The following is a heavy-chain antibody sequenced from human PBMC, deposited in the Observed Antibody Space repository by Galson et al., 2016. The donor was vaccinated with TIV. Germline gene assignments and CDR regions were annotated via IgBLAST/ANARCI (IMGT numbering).Heavy chain of an antibody. Sequence: PALVKPTQTLTLTCTFSGFSLNTDGMCVNWIRQPPGKALEWLARIDWDDDKSYSPSLKSRLTISKDTSKNQVVLTMTNMDPVDTATYYCARISGYYDTTGHYIPRSFDYWGHGALVTVSS. CDR2: IDWDDDK. V-gene: IGHV2-70*11. J-gene: IGHJ4*01. CDR1: GFSLNTDGMC. CDR3: ARISGYYDTTGHYIPRSFDY. D-gene: IGHD3-22*01.